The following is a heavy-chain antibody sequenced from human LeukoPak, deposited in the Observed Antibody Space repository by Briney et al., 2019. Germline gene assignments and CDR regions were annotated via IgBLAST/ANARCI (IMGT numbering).Heavy chain of an antibody. CDR3: ARDLANWGSSFDY. CDR2: IIPIFATT. CDR1: GDTFNSYA. J-gene: IGHJ4*02. Sequence: ASVKVSCKASGDTFNSYAISWGRQAPGQGLEWMGRIIPIFATTNYAKKFQGRVTIITDESTSTAYMERSRLRSEDTAVYYCARDLANWGSSFDYWGQGTLVTVSS. D-gene: IGHD7-27*01. V-gene: IGHV1-69*05.